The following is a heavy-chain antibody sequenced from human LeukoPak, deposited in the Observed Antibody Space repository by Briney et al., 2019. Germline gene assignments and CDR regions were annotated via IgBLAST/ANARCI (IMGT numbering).Heavy chain of an antibody. Sequence: PGGSLRLSCAASGFTFSSYSMNWVRQAPGKGLEWVSYISSSSSTIYYADSVKGRFTISRDNAKNSLYLQMNSLRAEDTAVYYCARVGYGPPFDYWGQGTPVTVSS. CDR1: GFTFSSYS. J-gene: IGHJ4*02. CDR3: ARVGYGPPFDY. V-gene: IGHV3-48*01. D-gene: IGHD5-18*01. CDR2: ISSSSSTI.